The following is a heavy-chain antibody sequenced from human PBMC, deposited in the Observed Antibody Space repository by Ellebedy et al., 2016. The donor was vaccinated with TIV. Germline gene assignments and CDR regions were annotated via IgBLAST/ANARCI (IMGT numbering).Heavy chain of an antibody. D-gene: IGHD6-19*01. Sequence: MPSETLSLTCAVYGGSFSGYYWSWIRQPPGKGLEWIGEINHSGSTNYNPSLKSRVTISVDTSKNQFSLKLSSVTAADSAVYYCARDLYEYSSGWYYFDYWGQGTLVTVSS. CDR3: ARDLYEYSSGWYYFDY. CDR2: INHSGST. CDR1: GGSFSGYY. V-gene: IGHV4-34*01. J-gene: IGHJ4*02.